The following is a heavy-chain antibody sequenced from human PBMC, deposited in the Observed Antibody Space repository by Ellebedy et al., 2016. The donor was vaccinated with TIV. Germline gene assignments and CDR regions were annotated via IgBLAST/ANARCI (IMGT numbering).Heavy chain of an antibody. CDR2: IGGTGGTT. CDR3: AKGVSVDYRPFDY. V-gene: IGHV3-23*01. J-gene: IGHJ4*02. D-gene: IGHD4-11*01. Sequence: GESLKISCAASGFTFSSYGMSWVRQAPGKGLEWVSTIGGTGGTTYYRESVKGRFTVSRDTSRNTLYLQMNSLRAEDTAVYYCAKGVSVDYRPFDYWGQGTLVTVSS. CDR1: GFTFSSYG.